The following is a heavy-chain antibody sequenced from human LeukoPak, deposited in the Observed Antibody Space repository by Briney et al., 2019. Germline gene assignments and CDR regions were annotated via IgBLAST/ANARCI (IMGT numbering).Heavy chain of an antibody. CDR3: ARDCSSTSCYTFGAFDI. J-gene: IGHJ3*02. CDR2: IYYSGST. Sequence: PSETLSLTCTVSGGSVSSGSYYWSWIRQPPGKGLEWIGYIYYSGSTNYNPSLKSRVTISVDTSKNQFSLKLSSVTAADTAVYYCARDCSSTSCYTFGAFDIWGQGQWSPSLQ. CDR1: GGSVSSGSYY. V-gene: IGHV4-61*01. D-gene: IGHD2-2*02.